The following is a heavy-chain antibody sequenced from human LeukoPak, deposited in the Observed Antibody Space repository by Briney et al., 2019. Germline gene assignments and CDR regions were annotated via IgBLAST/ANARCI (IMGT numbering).Heavy chain of an antibody. D-gene: IGHD1-26*01. CDR1: GGSISSYY. Sequence: PSETLSLTCTVSGGSISSYYWSWIRQPPGKGLEWIGYIYYSGSTYYNPSLKRRVTISVDTSKNQFSLKLSSVTAADTAVYYCARAPGDYFDYWGQGTLVTVSS. V-gene: IGHV4-59*08. CDR2: IYYSGST. J-gene: IGHJ4*02. CDR3: ARAPGDYFDY.